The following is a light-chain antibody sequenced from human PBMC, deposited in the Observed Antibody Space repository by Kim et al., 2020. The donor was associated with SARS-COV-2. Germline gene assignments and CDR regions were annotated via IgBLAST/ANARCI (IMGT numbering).Light chain of an antibody. V-gene: IGKV1-9*01. CDR3: QQLYSYPHT. CDR2: AAS. Sequence: DIQLTQSPSFLSASAGDRVSITCRASQGVRSYLAWYQQKPGKAPKLLIYAASALQSGVPSRFSGSGSGTEFTLTISSLQPEDFATYYCQQLYSYPHTFGQGTKLEIK. CDR1: QGVRSY. J-gene: IGKJ2*01.